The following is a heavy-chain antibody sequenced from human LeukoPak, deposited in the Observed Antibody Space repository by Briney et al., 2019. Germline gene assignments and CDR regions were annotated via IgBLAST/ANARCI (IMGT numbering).Heavy chain of an antibody. CDR3: ARDIGSQWELQRGLDY. D-gene: IGHD1-26*01. V-gene: IGHV3-21*01. CDR1: GFTFSSYS. J-gene: IGHJ4*02. CDR2: ISSSSSYI. Sequence: GGSLRLSRAASGFTFSSYSMNWVRQAPGKGLEWVSSISSSSSYIYYADSVKGRFTISRDNAKNSLYLQMNSLRAEDTAVYYCARDIGSQWELQRGLDYWGQGTLVTVSS.